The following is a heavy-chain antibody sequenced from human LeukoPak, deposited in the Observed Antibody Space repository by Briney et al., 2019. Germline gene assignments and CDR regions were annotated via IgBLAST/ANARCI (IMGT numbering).Heavy chain of an antibody. Sequence: GGSLRLSCAASGFTFSSYAMSWVRQAPGKGLEWVSAISGSGGSTYYADSVKGRFTISRDNSRNTLYLPLNSLRAEDTAVYYCAKDGYSYGDSTGYFDYWGQGTLVTVSS. CDR3: AKDGYSYGDSTGYFDY. V-gene: IGHV3-23*01. CDR1: GFTFSSYA. J-gene: IGHJ4*02. CDR2: ISGSGGST. D-gene: IGHD5-18*01.